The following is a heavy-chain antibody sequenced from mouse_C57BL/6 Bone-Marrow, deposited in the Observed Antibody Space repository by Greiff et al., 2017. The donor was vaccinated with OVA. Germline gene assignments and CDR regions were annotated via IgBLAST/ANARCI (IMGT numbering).Heavy chain of an antibody. V-gene: IGHV5-6*01. J-gene: IGHJ4*01. D-gene: IGHD1-1*01. CDR3: ARHCPDYYVRCPYYAMDY. CDR2: ISSGGRYT. Sequence: EVQGVESGGDLVKPGGSLKLSCAASGFTFSSYGMSWVRQTPDKRLEWVATISSGGRYTYYPDSVKGRFTISRDNAKNTLYLQMSSLKSEDTAMYYCARHCPDYYVRCPYYAMDYWGPGTSVTVSS. CDR1: GFTFSSYG.